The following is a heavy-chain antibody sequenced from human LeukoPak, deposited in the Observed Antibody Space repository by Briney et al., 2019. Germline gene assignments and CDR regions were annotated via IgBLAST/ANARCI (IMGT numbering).Heavy chain of an antibody. CDR2: ISGSGGST. D-gene: IGHD5-18*01. Sequence: GGSLRLSCAASGFTFSSYGMNWVRQAPGKGLEWVSAISGSGGSTYYADSVKGRFTISRDNSKNTLYLQMNSLRAEDTAVYYCAKGLYSYGLLIDYWGQGTLVTVSS. J-gene: IGHJ4*02. CDR1: GFTFSSYG. CDR3: AKGLYSYGLLIDY. V-gene: IGHV3-23*01.